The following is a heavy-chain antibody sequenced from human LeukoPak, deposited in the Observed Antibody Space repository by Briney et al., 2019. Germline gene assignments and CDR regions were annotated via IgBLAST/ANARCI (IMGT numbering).Heavy chain of an antibody. Sequence: GGSLRLSCAASGFTFSSNSMKWVRQAPGKGLEWVSSISTSGSYIYYADSVKGRFTISRDNAKNSLYLQMNSLRAEDTAVYYCARAFGYCSGGSCYSDYWGQGTLVTVSS. D-gene: IGHD2-15*01. J-gene: IGHJ4*02. CDR3: ARAFGYCSGGSCYSDY. CDR1: GFTFSSNS. V-gene: IGHV3-21*01. CDR2: ISTSGSYI.